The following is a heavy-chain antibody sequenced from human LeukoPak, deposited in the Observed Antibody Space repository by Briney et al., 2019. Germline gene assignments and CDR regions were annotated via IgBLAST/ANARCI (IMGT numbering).Heavy chain of an antibody. V-gene: IGHV3-7*01. CDR3: AISSGVVIGLGFDY. J-gene: IGHJ4*02. CDR2: IKQDGSEK. D-gene: IGHD3-3*01. CDR1: GFTFSSYA. Sequence: GGSLRLSCAASGFTFSSYAMSWVRQAPGKGLEWVANIKQDGSEKYYVDSVKGRFTISRDNAKNSLYLQMNSLRAEDTAVYYCAISSGVVIGLGFDYWGQGTLVTVSS.